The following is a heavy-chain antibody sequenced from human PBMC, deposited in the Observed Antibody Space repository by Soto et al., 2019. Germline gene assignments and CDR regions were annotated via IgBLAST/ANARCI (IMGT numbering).Heavy chain of an antibody. CDR1: GYSFTDYH. CDR3: ASGDSQDLSSGVCSFFYNHDTDV. J-gene: IGHJ6*02. Sequence: SVKVSCKASGYSFTDYHIHWVRQAPGQGLEWLGRINPKSGGTSTAQKFQGWVTMTTDTSISTASMELTRLTSDDTAIYYCASGDSQDLSSGVCSFFYNHDTDVWGQGTTVTVSS. V-gene: IGHV1-2*04. D-gene: IGHD2-8*01. CDR2: INPKSGGT.